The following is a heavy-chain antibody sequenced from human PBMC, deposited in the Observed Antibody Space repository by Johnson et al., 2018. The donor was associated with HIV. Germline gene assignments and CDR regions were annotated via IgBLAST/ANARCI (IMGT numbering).Heavy chain of an antibody. CDR2: ISWNSGSI. V-gene: IGHV3-9*01. CDR1: GFTFSSYA. D-gene: IGHD1-26*01. CDR3: ARGSWSSGSYGIWYAFDI. Sequence: VQLVESGGGLVQPGGSLRLSCAASGFTFSSYAMHWVRQAPGKGLEWVSGISWNSGSIGYADSVKGRFTISRDNAKNTLYLQMNSLRAEDTAVYYCARGSWSSGSYGIWYAFDIWGQGTKVTVSS. J-gene: IGHJ3*02.